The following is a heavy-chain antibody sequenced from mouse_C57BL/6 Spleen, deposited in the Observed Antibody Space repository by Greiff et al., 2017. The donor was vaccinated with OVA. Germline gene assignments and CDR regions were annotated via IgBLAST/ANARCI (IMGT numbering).Heavy chain of an antibody. J-gene: IGHJ4*01. D-gene: IGHD2-1*01. CDR3: ARRYDGNPHYWAMDD. Sequence: EVQLVESGGGLVKPGGSLKLSCAASGFTFSDYGMHWVRQAPEKGLEWVAYISSGSSTIYYADTVKGRFTISSDNAKNTLFLQRSSLRSEDAAMYCCARRYDGNPHYWAMDDWGQGTSVTVSS. CDR1: GFTFSDYG. V-gene: IGHV5-17*01. CDR2: ISSGSSTI.